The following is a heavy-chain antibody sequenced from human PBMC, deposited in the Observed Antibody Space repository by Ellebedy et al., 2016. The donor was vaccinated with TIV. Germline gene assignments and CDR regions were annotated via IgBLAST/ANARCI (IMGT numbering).Heavy chain of an antibody. J-gene: IGHJ4*02. CDR2: IYYSGST. D-gene: IGHD1-26*01. V-gene: IGHV4-61*05. CDR1: GGSISSSSYY. Sequence: SETLSLTCTVSGGSISSSSYYWGWIRQSPGKGLEWIGYIYYSGSTNYNPSLKSRVTISVDTSKNQLSRKLRSVTAADTAMYYCTRGGGSYSDYWGQGTLVTVSS. CDR3: TRGGGSYSDY.